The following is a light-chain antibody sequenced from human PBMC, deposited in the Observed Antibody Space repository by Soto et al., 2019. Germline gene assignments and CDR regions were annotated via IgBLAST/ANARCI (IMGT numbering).Light chain of an antibody. J-gene: IGKJ4*01. CDR1: QSVSSN. CDR3: QQYGSSPLT. V-gene: IGKV3-20*01. CDR2: GAS. Sequence: EVVLTQSPGTLSLSPGDRATLSCRASQSVSSNLAWYQQKPGQAPRLLIFGASNRANGIPDRFSGSGSGTDFTLTISRLEPEDFAVFYCQQYGSSPLTFGGGTKVDIK.